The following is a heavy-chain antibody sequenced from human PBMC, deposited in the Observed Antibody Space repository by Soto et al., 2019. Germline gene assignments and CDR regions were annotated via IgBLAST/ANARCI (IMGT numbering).Heavy chain of an antibody. CDR1: GFTFSSYA. V-gene: IGHV3-30-3*01. D-gene: IGHD3-22*01. CDR3: ARDSSGYYLFDY. J-gene: IGHJ4*02. CDR2: ISYDGSNK. Sequence: GGPLRLSGAASGFTFSSYAMHWVPQAPGKGLEWVAVISYDGSNKYYADSVKGRFKISRDNSKNTLYLQMNSLRAEDTAVYYCARDSSGYYLFDYWGQGTLVTVSS.